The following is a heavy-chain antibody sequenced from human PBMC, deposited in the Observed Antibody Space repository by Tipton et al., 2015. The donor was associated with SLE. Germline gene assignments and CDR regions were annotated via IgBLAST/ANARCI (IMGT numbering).Heavy chain of an antibody. V-gene: IGHV4-39*07. J-gene: IGHJ4*02. CDR2: IYYSGST. CDR3: ARMGRYSSSWYGDY. D-gene: IGHD6-13*01. Sequence: TLSLTCTVSGDSISSSTYYWGWIRRPPGKGLEWIGSIYYSGSTNYNPSLKSRVTISVDKSKNQFSLKLSSVTAADTAVYYCARMGRYSSSWYGDYWGQGTLVTVSS. CDR1: GDSISSSTYY.